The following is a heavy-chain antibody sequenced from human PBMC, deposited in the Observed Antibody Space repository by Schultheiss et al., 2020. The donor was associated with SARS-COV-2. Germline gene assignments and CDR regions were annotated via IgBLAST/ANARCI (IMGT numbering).Heavy chain of an antibody. J-gene: IGHJ6*02. V-gene: IGHV4-31*03. CDR2: IYYSGST. CDR1: GGSISSGGYY. D-gene: IGHD6-6*01. Sequence: SQTLSLTCTVSGGSISSGGYYWSWIRQHPGKGLEWIGYIYYSGSTYYNPSLKSRVTISVDTSKNQFSLKLSSVTAADTAVYYCARALAVGYSSSSWLYYYGMDVWGQGTTVTVSS. CDR3: ARALAVGYSSSSWLYYYGMDV.